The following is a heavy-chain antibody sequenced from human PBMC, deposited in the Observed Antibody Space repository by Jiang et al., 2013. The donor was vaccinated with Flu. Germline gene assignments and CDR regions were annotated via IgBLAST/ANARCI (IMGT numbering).Heavy chain of an antibody. J-gene: IGHJ4*02. Sequence: VQLVESGAEVKKPGASVKVSCKASGYTFTGYYMHWVRQAPGQGLEWMGWINPNSGGTNYAQKFQGRVTMTRDTSISTAYMELSRLRSDDTAVYYCARGNPXGGITVVTGAHFDYWGQGTLVTVSS. CDR2: INPNSGGT. D-gene: IGHD4-23*01. CDR1: GYTFTGYY. V-gene: IGHV1-2*02. CDR3: ARGNPXGGITVVTGAHFDY.